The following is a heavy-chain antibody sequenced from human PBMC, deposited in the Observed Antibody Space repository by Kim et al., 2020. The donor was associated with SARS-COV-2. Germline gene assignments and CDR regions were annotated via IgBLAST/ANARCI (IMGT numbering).Heavy chain of an antibody. J-gene: IGHJ4*02. CDR3: ARHNKGSGYRFDY. Sequence: SETLSLTCTVSGDSVSSGSHSWDWIRQPPGKGLEWIVSMYFRGSTYYNPSLKSRVTMSVDTSKNQFSLKLSSVTAADTAVYYCARHNKGSGYRFDYWGQGTLVTVSS. D-gene: IGHD5-12*01. CDR2: MYFRGST. V-gene: IGHV4-39*01. CDR1: GDSVSSGSHS.